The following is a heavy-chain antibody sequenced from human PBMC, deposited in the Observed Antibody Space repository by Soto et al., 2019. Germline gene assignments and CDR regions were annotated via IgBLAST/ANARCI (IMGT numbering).Heavy chain of an antibody. J-gene: IGHJ4*02. CDR3: ARMVNPSRGYGMFDY. CDR1: GGSISSYY. V-gene: IGHV4-59*08. Sequence: PSETLSLTCTVSGGSISSYYWSWIRQPPGKGLEWIGYIYYSGSTNYNPSLKSRVTISVDTSKNQFSLKLSSVTAADTAVYYCARMVNPSRGYGMFDYWGQGTLVTVSS. CDR2: IYYSGST. D-gene: IGHD5-18*01.